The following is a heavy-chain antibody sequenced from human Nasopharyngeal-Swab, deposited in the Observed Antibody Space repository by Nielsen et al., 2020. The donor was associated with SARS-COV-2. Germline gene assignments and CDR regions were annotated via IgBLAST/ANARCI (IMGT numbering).Heavy chain of an antibody. J-gene: IGHJ4*02. V-gene: IGHV3-21*01. CDR1: GFTFSNYW. CDR3: VRGDRRDY. Sequence: GESLKISCADSGFTFSNYWMNWVRQAPGKGLEWVSSISGSGSSRYYAASLKGRFTISRDNAQNSLFLQINSLTAEDTAFYFCVRGDRRDYWGLGTLVTVSS. CDR2: ISGSGSSR.